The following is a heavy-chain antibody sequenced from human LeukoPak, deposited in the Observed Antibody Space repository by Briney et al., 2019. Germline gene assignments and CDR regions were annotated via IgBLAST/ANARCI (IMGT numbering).Heavy chain of an antibody. CDR1: GFTFSSYA. V-gene: IGHV3-23*01. D-gene: IGHD3-9*01. Sequence: PGGSLRLSCAASGFTFSSYAMSWVRQAPGKGLEWVSAISGSGGSTYYADSVKGRFTISRDNSKSTLCLQMNSLRAEDTAVYYCAKDGGDILTGYSPFGAFDIWGQGTMVTVSS. CDR3: AKDGGDILTGYSPFGAFDI. CDR2: ISGSGGST. J-gene: IGHJ3*02.